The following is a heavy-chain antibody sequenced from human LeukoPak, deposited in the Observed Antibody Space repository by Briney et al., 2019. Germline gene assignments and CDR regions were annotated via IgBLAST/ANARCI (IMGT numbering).Heavy chain of an antibody. Sequence: GGSLRLSCAGSGFIFSNYWVHWVRQAPGKGLVWVSRINIEGSRTDYADSVGGRFTISRDNAKNTLYLQMNSLTAEDTAVYYCVRSMSGRNDFWGQGTVVSVSS. V-gene: IGHV3-74*01. CDR1: GFIFSNYW. CDR2: INIEGSRT. D-gene: IGHD3-3*01. J-gene: IGHJ4*02. CDR3: VRSMSGRNDF.